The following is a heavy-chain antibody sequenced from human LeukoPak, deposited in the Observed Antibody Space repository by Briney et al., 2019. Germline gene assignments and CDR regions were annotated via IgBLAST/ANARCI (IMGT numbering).Heavy chain of an antibody. V-gene: IGHV3-21*01. CDR2: ISGTSSYI. Sequence: SGGSLRLSCAASGFTFSSYWMSWVRQAPGKGLEWVSSISGTSSYIYYADSLKGRFTISRDNAKNSLYLQMNSLRAEDTAVYYCAREGYGDYHFDYWGQGSLVTVSS. J-gene: IGHJ4*02. D-gene: IGHD4-17*01. CDR1: GFTFSSYW. CDR3: AREGYGDYHFDY.